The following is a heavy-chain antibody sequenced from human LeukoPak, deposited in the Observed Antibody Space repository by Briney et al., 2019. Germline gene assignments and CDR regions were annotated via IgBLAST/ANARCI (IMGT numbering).Heavy chain of an antibody. J-gene: IGHJ5*02. V-gene: IGHV3-21*04. CDR3: ASSGGYYYGSGGFDP. Sequence: PGGSLRLSCAASGFTFSSYSMNWVRQAPGKGLEWVSSISSSSSYIYYADSVKGRFTISRDNAKNSLYLQMNSLRAEDTAVYYCASSGGYYYGSGGFDPWGQGTLVTVSS. CDR2: ISSSSSYI. CDR1: GFTFSSYS. D-gene: IGHD3-10*01.